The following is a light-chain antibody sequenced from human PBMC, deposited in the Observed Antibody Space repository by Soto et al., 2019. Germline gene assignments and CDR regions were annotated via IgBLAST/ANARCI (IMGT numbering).Light chain of an antibody. J-gene: IGKJ5*01. CDR1: QSVSSY. V-gene: IGKV3-20*01. CDR2: DAS. CDR3: QQYGSSPIT. Sequence: EIVLTQSPATLSLSPGERATLSCRASQSVSSYLVWYQQKPGQAPRLLISDASSRATGIPDRFSGSGSGTDFTLTISILEPEDFAVYYCQQYGSSPITFGQGTRLEIK.